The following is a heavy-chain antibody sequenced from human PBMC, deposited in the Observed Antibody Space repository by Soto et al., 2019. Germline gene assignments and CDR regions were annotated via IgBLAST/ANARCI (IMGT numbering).Heavy chain of an antibody. D-gene: IGHD6-13*01. CDR1: GITLSNAW. V-gene: IGHV3-15*01. CDR2: IRSKTDGGTT. CDR3: STTRSGTNVFDR. J-gene: IGHJ3*02. Sequence: EVQLVESGGGLVEPGGSLRLSCAASGITLSNAWMNWVRQAPGKGLEWVGRIRSKTDGGTTEYAAPGKGRFNISRDDTKNTLFLQMTGLKTEDAAVYYCSTTRSGTNVFDRWGQGTMVTVSS.